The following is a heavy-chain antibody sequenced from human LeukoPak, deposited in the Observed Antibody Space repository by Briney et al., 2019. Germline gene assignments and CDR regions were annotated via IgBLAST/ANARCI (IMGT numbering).Heavy chain of an antibody. CDR1: GGSISSYY. CDR2: IYYSGST. Sequence: PSETLSLTCTVSGGSISSYYWSWIRQYPGKGLEWIGYIYYSGSTNYNPSLKSRVTISVDTSKNQFSLKLSSVTAADTAVYYCARSIAAASYTSWGQGTLVTVSS. CDR3: ARSIAAASYTS. V-gene: IGHV4-59*01. D-gene: IGHD6-13*01. J-gene: IGHJ5*02.